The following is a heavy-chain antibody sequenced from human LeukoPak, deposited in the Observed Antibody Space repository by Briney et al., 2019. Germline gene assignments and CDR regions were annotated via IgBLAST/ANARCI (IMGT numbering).Heavy chain of an antibody. V-gene: IGHV3-23*01. CDR2: ISGSGGST. CDR3: AKDRGGGILMVYALRYYFDY. J-gene: IGHJ4*02. D-gene: IGHD2-8*01. CDR1: GFTFSSYA. Sequence: PGGSLRLSCAASGFTFSSYAMSWVRQAPGKGLEWVSAISGSGGSTYYADSVKGRFTISRDNSNNTMYLQMNSLRAEDTAVYYCAKDRGGGILMVYALRYYFDYWGQGTLVTVSS.